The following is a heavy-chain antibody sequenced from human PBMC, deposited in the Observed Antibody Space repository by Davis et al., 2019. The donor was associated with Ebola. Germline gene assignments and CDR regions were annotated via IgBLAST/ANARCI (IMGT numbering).Heavy chain of an antibody. CDR1: GFTFSSYS. V-gene: IGHV3-21*04. Sequence: GGSLRLSCAASGFTFSSYSMNWVRQAPGKGLEWVSTISTRSSLIYYADSVKGRFTISRDDAKNSLYLQMNSLRAEDTAVYYCARVRWTSGYYFDYWGQGTLVTVSS. CDR2: ISTRSSLI. CDR3: ARVRWTSGYYFDY. D-gene: IGHD3-22*01. J-gene: IGHJ4*02.